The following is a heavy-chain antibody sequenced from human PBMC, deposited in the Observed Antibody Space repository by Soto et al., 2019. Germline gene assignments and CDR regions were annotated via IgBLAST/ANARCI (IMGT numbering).Heavy chain of an antibody. J-gene: IGHJ4*02. Sequence: GASVKVSSKASGGTFSSYTISWVRQAPGQGLEWMGRIIPILGIANYAQKFQGRVTITADKSTSTAYMELSSLRSEDTAVYYCARVAALAIGYCSSTSCPRYYFDYWGQGTLVTVSS. CDR2: IIPILGIA. V-gene: IGHV1-69*02. D-gene: IGHD2-2*01. CDR3: ARVAALAIGYCSSTSCPRYYFDY. CDR1: GGTFSSYT.